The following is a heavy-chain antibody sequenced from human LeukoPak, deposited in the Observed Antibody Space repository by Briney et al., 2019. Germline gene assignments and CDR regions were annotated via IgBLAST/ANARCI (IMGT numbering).Heavy chain of an antibody. D-gene: IGHD3-10*01. J-gene: IGHJ4*02. CDR2: IYHSGST. Sequence: SETLSLXRTVSGYSISSGYYWGWIQQPPGKGLEWIGSIYHSGSTYYNPSLKSRVTISVDTSKNQFSLKLSSVTAADTAVYYCARGPGSRGGWGQGTLVTVSS. V-gene: IGHV4-38-2*02. CDR1: GYSISSGYY. CDR3: ARGPGSRGG.